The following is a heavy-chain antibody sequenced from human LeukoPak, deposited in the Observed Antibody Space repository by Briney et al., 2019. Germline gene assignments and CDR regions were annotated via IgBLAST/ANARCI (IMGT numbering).Heavy chain of an antibody. CDR1: GYTFTSYG. Sequence: GASVKVSCKASGYTFTSYGISWVRQAPGQGLEWMGWISAYNGNTNCAQKLQSRVTMTTDTSTSKAYMELRSLRSDDTAVYYCARGEEPLLWFGELSLPFAFDIWGQGTMVTVSS. V-gene: IGHV1-18*01. CDR2: ISAYNGNT. CDR3: ARGEEPLLWFGELSLPFAFDI. J-gene: IGHJ3*02. D-gene: IGHD3-10*01.